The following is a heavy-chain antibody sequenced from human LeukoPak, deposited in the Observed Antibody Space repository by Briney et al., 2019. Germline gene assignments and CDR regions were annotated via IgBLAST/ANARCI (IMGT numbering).Heavy chain of an antibody. J-gene: IGHJ4*02. D-gene: IGHD3-22*01. CDR2: IYHSGST. CDR1: GGSISSSNW. CDR3: AREILYDSTGYYL. V-gene: IGHV4-4*02. Sequence: SETLSLTCAVSGGSISSSNWWSWVRQPPGKGLEWIGEIYHSGSTNYNPSLKSRVTISVDKSKNQFSLNLRSVTAADTAVYYCAREILYDSTGYYLWGQGTLVTVSS.